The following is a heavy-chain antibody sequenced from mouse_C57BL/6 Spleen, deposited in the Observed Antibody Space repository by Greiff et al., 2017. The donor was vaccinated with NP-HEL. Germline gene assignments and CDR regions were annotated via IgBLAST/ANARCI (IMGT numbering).Heavy chain of an antibody. V-gene: IGHV1-7*01. CDR2: INPSSGYT. CDR1: GYTFTSYW. Sequence: QVQLQQSGAELAKPGASVKLSCKASGYTFTSYWMHWVKQRPGQGLEWIGYINPSSGYTKYNQKFKDKATLTADKSSSTAYMQLSSLTYEDSAVYYCARRADLLWDYFDYWGQGTTLTVSS. CDR3: ARRADLLWDYFDY. D-gene: IGHD2-1*01. J-gene: IGHJ2*01.